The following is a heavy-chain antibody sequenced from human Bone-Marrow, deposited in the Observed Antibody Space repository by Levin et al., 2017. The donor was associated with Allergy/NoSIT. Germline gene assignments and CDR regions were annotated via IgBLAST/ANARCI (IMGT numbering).Heavy chain of an antibody. J-gene: IGHJ4*02. CDR3: ARLVGGEYYFDY. CDR2: IYYSGST. V-gene: IGHV4-39*01. D-gene: IGHD2-21*01. CDR1: GDSIVSSGYY. Sequence: SETLSLTCSVSGDSIVSSGYYWGWIRQAPGEGLEWIGDIYYSGSTQYSPSLKSRVTISVATSNNQFSLRLRAVTAADTAVYYCARLVGGEYYFDYWGQGKLVTVSS.